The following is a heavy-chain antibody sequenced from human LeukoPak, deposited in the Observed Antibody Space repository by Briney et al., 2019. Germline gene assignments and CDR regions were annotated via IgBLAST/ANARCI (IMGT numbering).Heavy chain of an antibody. CDR1: GSTCSSYA. D-gene: IGHD6-19*01. V-gene: IGHV3-23*01. CDR3: AKASSKVAGTAIGY. CDR2: TSGSGGST. Sequence: ASLLLSCAAAGSTCSSYAMCWGRPAAGKVQERVSTTSGSGGSTYYADTVKGRFTISRYNSKNTLYLQMNSLRAEDTAVYYCAKASSKVAGTAIGYWGQGTLVTVSS. J-gene: IGHJ4*02.